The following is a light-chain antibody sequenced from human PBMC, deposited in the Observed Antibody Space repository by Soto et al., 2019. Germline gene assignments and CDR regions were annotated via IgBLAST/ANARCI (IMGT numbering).Light chain of an antibody. CDR1: QSVSSN. J-gene: IGKJ5*01. CDR2: GAS. V-gene: IGKV3D-15*01. CDR3: QQYNNWPAIT. Sequence: EIVLTQSPGTLSLSPGERATLSCSASQSVSSNLAWYQQKPGQAPRLLIYGASTRATGIPARFSGSGSGTEFTLTISSLQSEDFAVYYCQQYNNWPAITFGQGTRLEIK.